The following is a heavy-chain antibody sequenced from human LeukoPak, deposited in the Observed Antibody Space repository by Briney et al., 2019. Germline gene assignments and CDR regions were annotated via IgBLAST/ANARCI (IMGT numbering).Heavy chain of an antibody. CDR3: AKDHTGTVTTFFDY. V-gene: IGHV3-30*02. CDR1: GFTFSSYE. Sequence: PGGSLRLSCAASGFTFSSYEMNWVRQAPGKGLEWVAFIRYDGSNKYYADSVKGRFTISRDNSKNTLYLQMNSLRAEDTAVYYCAKDHTGTVTTFFDYWGQGTLVTVSS. J-gene: IGHJ4*02. D-gene: IGHD4-17*01. CDR2: IRYDGSNK.